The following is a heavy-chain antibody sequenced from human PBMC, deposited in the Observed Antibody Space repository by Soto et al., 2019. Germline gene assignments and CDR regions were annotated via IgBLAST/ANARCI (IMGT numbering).Heavy chain of an antibody. D-gene: IGHD3-16*02. V-gene: IGHV3-30*18. Sequence: GGSLRLSCAASGFTFSTYGMHWVRQAPGKGLEWVAVISYDGSNKYYADSVKGRFTISRDNSKNTLYLQMNSLRAEDTAVYYCAKDYRYDGGYYFGYWGQGTLVTVSS. CDR2: ISYDGSNK. CDR3: AKDYRYDGGYYFGY. CDR1: GFTFSTYG. J-gene: IGHJ4*02.